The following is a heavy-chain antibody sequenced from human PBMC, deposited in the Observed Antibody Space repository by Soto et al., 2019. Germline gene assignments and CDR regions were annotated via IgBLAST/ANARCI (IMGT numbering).Heavy chain of an antibody. J-gene: IGHJ4*02. Sequence: QVQLVESGGGVVQPGRSLRLSCAASGFTFSSYGMHWVRQAPGKGLEWVAVISYDGSNKYYADSVKGRFTISRDNSKNTRFLQMNSLRAEDTAVYYCAKDLYSRGWGGVCDHRGQGTLVTVSS. V-gene: IGHV3-30*18. CDR1: GFTFSSYG. CDR2: ISYDGSNK. D-gene: IGHD6-19*01. CDR3: AKDLYSRGWGGVCDH.